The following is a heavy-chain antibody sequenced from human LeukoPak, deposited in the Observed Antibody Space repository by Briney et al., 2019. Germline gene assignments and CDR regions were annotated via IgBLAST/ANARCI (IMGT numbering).Heavy chain of an antibody. CDR3: ARDRVTMVRGVIDY. J-gene: IGHJ4*02. CDR2: ISSSGSTI. CDR1: GFTFSDYY. D-gene: IGHD3-10*01. V-gene: IGHV3-11*01. Sequence: TGGSLRLSCAASGFTFSDYYMSWIRQAPGKGLEWVSYISSSGSTIYYADSVKGRFTISRDNAKNSLYLQMNSLRAEDTAVYYCARDRVTMVRGVIDYWGQGTLVTVSS.